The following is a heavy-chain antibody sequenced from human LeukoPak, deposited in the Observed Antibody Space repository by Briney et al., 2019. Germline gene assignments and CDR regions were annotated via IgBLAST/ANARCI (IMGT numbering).Heavy chain of an antibody. J-gene: IGHJ4*02. CDR1: GGSISSSSYY. V-gene: IGHV4-39*02. CDR3: ARDSLGAGTVGATSGY. Sequence: SETLSLTCAVSGGSISSSSYYWGWIRQPPGKGLEWIGSIYYSGNTYYNPSLKSRLTISVDTSKNQFSLKLSSVTAADTGVYYCARDSLGAGTVGATSGYWGQGTLVTVSS. D-gene: IGHD1-26*01. CDR2: IYYSGNT.